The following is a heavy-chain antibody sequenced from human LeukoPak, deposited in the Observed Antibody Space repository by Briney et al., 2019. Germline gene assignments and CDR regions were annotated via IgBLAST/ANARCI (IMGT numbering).Heavy chain of an antibody. CDR2: IRQDGSQK. J-gene: IGHJ2*01. Sequence: GGSLRLSCVASGFTFSRFWMSWVRQAPGKGLEWVANIRQDGSQKNYVDSVKGRFTISRDNAKKSLYLQMNSLRGEDTAVYYCARDEEDTVTTYRFDLWGRGTLVTVSS. V-gene: IGHV3-7*01. CDR1: GFTFSRFW. CDR3: ARDEEDTVTTYRFDL. D-gene: IGHD4-17*01.